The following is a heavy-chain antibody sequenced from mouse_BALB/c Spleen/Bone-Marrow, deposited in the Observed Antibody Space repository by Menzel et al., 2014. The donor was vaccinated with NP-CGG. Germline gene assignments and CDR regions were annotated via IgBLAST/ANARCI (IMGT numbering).Heavy chain of an antibody. D-gene: IGHD2-14*01. V-gene: IGHV5-9-2*01. CDR1: GFTFSSYG. CDR3: ARQDRSFAMDY. Sequence: EVQLVESGGGLVKPGGSLKLSCAASGFTFSSYGMSWVRQTPVKRLEWVATISGGGSYTYYPDSVKGRFTISRDNAKNNLYLQMSSLRSEDTALYYCARQDRSFAMDYWGQGASVTVSS. CDR2: ISGGGSYT. J-gene: IGHJ4*01.